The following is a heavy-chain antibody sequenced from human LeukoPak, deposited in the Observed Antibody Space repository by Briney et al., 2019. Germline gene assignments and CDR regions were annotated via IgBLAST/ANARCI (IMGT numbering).Heavy chain of an antibody. D-gene: IGHD3-22*01. CDR3: ARDRSPEGYYDSSHWDYYHGMDV. J-gene: IGHJ6*02. CDR2: IYYSGST. Sequence: SETLSLTCTVSSGSISSYYWNWIRQPPGKGLEWIGYIYYSGSTNYNPSLKSRITMSVDTSKNQFSLKLSSVTAADTAVYYCARDRSPEGYYDSSHWDYYHGMDVWGRGTTVTVSS. V-gene: IGHV4-59*01. CDR1: SGSISSYY.